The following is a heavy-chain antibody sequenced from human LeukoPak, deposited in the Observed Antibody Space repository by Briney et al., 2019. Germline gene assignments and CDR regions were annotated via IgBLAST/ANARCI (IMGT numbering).Heavy chain of an antibody. D-gene: IGHD3-22*01. Sequence: SETLSLTCTVSGDSINSYSWSWIRQPAGKGLEWIGRIYTSGSTNYNPSLKSRVTMSLDTSKNQFSLKVTSVTAADTAVYYCARGRKGRYDSNSYYYNYYMDVWGKGTTVTVSS. CDR3: ARGRKGRYDSNSYYYNYYMDV. CDR2: IYTSGST. CDR1: GDSINSYS. J-gene: IGHJ6*03. V-gene: IGHV4-4*07.